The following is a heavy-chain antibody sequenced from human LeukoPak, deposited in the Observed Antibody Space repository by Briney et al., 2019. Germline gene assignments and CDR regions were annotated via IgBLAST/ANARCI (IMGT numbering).Heavy chain of an antibody. J-gene: IGHJ3*02. Sequence: GGSLRLSCAASGFTFSAYGMHWVRQAPGKGLEWVSSISSTSDYLDHADSLKGRFTISRDNAKKSLYLQMNSLRAEDTAVYYCARAIVVVITTDAFDIWGQGTMVTVSS. V-gene: IGHV3-21*01. CDR2: ISSTSDYL. CDR3: ARAIVVVITTDAFDI. D-gene: IGHD3-22*01. CDR1: GFTFSAYG.